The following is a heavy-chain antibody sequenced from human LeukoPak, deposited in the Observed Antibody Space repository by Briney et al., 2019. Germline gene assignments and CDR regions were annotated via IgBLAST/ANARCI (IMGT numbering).Heavy chain of an antibody. CDR2: IYYSGST. Sequence: SETLSPTCTVSGYSISSGYYWGWIRQPPGQGLEWIAYIYYSGSTNYNPSLKSRVTTSVDTSKNQFSLNLSSVTAADTAVYYCARDPGYDFWSGQKGWFDPWGQGTLVTVSS. D-gene: IGHD3-3*01. V-gene: IGHV4-61*01. J-gene: IGHJ5*02. CDR3: ARDPGYDFWSGQKGWFDP. CDR1: GYSISSGYY.